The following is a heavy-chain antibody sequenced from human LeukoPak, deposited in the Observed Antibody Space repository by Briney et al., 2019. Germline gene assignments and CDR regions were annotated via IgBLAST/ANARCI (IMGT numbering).Heavy chain of an antibody. CDR3: ARRRDLYSGSYYPFDY. V-gene: IGHV5-51*01. Sequence: GESLKISCKGSGYSFTSYWIGWVRQMPGKGLEWMGIIYPGDSDTRYSPSFQGQVTISADKSVSTAYLQWSSLKASDTAMYYCARRRDLYSGSYYPFDYWGQGTLVTVSS. CDR1: GYSFTSYW. J-gene: IGHJ4*02. D-gene: IGHD1-26*01. CDR2: IYPGDSDT.